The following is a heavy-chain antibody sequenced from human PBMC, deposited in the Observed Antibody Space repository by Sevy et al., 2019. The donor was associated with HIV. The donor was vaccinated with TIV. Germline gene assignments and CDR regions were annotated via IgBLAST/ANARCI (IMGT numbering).Heavy chain of an antibody. D-gene: IGHD3-22*01. Sequence: SETLSLTCTVSGGYINSYYWSWIRQPPGKGLEWIGYIFYSGSTNYNPSLKSRVTISVDTSRNQFSLKLTSVTAADTAVYYWARDHYDSSGFDYWGQGTLVTVSS. CDR3: ARDHYDSSGFDY. CDR1: GGYINSYY. J-gene: IGHJ4*02. V-gene: IGHV4-59*01. CDR2: IFYSGST.